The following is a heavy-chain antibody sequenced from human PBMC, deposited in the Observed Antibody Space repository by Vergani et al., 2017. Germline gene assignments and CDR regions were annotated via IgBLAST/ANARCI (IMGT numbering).Heavy chain of an antibody. CDR3: AREEATDWYFDL. CDR1: GFTVSSNY. J-gene: IGHJ2*01. Sequence: EVQLVESGGGLVKPGGSLRLSCAASGFTVSSNYMSWVRQAPGKGLEWVSVIYSGGSTYYADSVKGRFTISRDNSKNTLYLQMNSLRAEDTAVYYCAREEATDWYFDLWGRGTLVTVSS. D-gene: IGHD1-26*01. V-gene: IGHV3-66*01. CDR2: IYSGGST.